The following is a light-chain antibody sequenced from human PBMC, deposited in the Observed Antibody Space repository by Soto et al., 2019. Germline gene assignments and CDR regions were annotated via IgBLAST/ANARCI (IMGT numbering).Light chain of an antibody. J-gene: IGKJ3*01. Sequence: DIQMTQSPSSLSASVGDRVTITCRASQGIRDNLAWFQQKPGRAPKSLIYGASTLYHGVPSKFSGSGSGTEFTLTITSVQPDDFGIYYCQQYNTYPFSFGPGTKVDLK. V-gene: IGKV1-16*02. CDR2: GAS. CDR3: QQYNTYPFS. CDR1: QGIRDN.